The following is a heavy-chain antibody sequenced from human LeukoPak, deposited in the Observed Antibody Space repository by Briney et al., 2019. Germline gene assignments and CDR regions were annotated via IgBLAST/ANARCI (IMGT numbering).Heavy chain of an antibody. CDR2: ISSSSSYI. V-gene: IGHV3-21*01. CDR3: ARDRRGGSYSDF. D-gene: IGHD3-16*01. CDR1: GVTFSSYS. Sequence: PGGSLRLSCAASGVTFSSYSMNWVRQAPGKGLEWVSSISSSSSYIYYADSVKGRFTISRDNAKNSLYLQMNSLTPEDTALYYCARDRRGGSYSDFWGQGLLVTVSS. J-gene: IGHJ4*02.